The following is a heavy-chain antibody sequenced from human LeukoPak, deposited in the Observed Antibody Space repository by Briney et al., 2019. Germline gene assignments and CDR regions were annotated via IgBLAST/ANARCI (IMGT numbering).Heavy chain of an antibody. CDR2: INPDGTST. J-gene: IGHJ4*02. Sequence: GGSLRLSCAASGFSFSNYWMHWVRQAPGQGLVWVSRINPDGTSTNYADSVKGRFTISRDNARNTLYLQMSSPRVEDTAIYYCVRGTNDWTGIDYWGQGTLVTVSS. D-gene: IGHD2-8*01. CDR3: VRGTNDWTGIDY. CDR1: GFSFSNYW. V-gene: IGHV3-74*01.